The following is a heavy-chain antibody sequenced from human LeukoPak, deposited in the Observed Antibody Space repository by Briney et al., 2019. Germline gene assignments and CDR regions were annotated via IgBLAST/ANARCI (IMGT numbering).Heavy chain of an antibody. CDR2: INWNGGST. V-gene: IGHV3-20*04. Sequence: SGGSLRLSCAASGFTFDDYGMSWVRQAPGKGLEWVSGINWNGGSTGYADSVKGRFTIPRDNAKNSLYLQMNSLRAEDTAVYYCARRAGNSSAYDYWGQGTLVTVSS. J-gene: IGHJ4*02. D-gene: IGHD3-22*01. CDR1: GFTFDDYG. CDR3: ARRAGNSSAYDY.